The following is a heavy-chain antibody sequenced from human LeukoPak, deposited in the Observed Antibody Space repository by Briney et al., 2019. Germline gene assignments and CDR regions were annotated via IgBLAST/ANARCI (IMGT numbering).Heavy chain of an antibody. J-gene: IGHJ3*02. CDR3: AKDVGLIRAANAFDI. Sequence: PGGSLRLSCAASGFTFSNYWMNWVRQAPGKGLEWVANIKQDGSEKYYVDSVKGRFTISRDNAKNSLYLQMNSLRAEDMALYYCAKDVGLIRAANAFDIWGQGTMVTVSS. V-gene: IGHV3-7*03. CDR1: GFTFSNYW. D-gene: IGHD2-15*01. CDR2: IKQDGSEK.